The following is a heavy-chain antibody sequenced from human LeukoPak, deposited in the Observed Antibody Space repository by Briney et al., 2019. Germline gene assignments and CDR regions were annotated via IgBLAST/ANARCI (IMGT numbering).Heavy chain of an antibody. CDR1: GDILSSNSAT. Sequence: SQTLSLTCALSGDILSSNSATWNWVRQAPSRGLEWLGRTYYRSKWYNDYAVSVKGRVTINPDASKKQFSLQLNSVTPEDTAMYYCARGNGYPFDYWGQGTLVTVSS. V-gene: IGHV6-1*01. D-gene: IGHD3-16*01. CDR3: ARGNGYPFDY. CDR2: TYYRSKWYN. J-gene: IGHJ4*02.